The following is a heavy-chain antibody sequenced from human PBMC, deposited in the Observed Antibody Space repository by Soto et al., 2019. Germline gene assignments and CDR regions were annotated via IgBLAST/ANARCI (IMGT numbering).Heavy chain of an antibody. Sequence: PSETLSLTCTVSGGSIISSYWRWIRQPPGKRLEWIGYIYYTGSTLYNPSLKSRVTMSLDTSKNQFSLNLRSVTAADTAVYYCARDVPGSSFFDYWGQGIMVTVSS. CDR3: ARDVPGSSFFDY. CDR1: GGSIISSY. J-gene: IGHJ4*02. D-gene: IGHD3-10*02. CDR2: IYYTGST. V-gene: IGHV4-59*01.